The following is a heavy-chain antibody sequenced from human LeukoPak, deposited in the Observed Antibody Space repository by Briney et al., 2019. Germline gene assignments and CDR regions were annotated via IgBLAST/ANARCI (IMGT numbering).Heavy chain of an antibody. CDR3: ARDQEAFDY. CDR2: IYPSDGST. Sequence: GASVKVSCKASGYSFTSNYIHWVRQAPGQGLERMGMIYPSDGSTSYAQKFQGRVTVTRDTSTSTVHMELSGLRSEDTAVYYCARDQEAFDYWGQGTLVTVSS. V-gene: IGHV1-46*01. J-gene: IGHJ4*02. CDR1: GYSFTSNY.